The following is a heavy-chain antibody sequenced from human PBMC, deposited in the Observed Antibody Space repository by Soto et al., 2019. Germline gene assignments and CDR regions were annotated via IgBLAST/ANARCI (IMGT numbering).Heavy chain of an antibody. V-gene: IGHV3-23*01. CDR3: ANIRSRSNYYYMDV. CDR2: ISGSGGST. Sequence: GGSLRLSCAASGFTFSSYAMSWVRQAPGKGLEWVSAISGSGGSTYYADSVKGRFTISRDNSKNTLYLQMNSLRAEDTAVYYCANIRSRSNYYYMDVWGKGTTVTVSS. CDR1: GFTFSSYA. J-gene: IGHJ6*03.